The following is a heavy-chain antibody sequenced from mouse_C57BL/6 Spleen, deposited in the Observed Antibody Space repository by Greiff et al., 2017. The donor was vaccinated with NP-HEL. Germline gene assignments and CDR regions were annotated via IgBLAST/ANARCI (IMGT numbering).Heavy chain of an antibody. CDR1: GYAFSSSW. CDR2: IYPGDGDT. CDR3: ARSGDYDPFDY. Sequence: VQLQQSGPELVKPGASVKISCKASGYAFSSSWMNWVKQRPGKGLEWIGRIYPGDGDTNYNGKFKGKATLTADKSSSTAYMQLSSLTSEDSAVYCCARSGDYDPFDYWGQGTTLTVSS. J-gene: IGHJ2*01. D-gene: IGHD2-4*01. V-gene: IGHV1-82*01.